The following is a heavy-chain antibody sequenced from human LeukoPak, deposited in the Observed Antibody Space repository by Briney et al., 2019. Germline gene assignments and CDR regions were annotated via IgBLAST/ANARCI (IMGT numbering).Heavy chain of an antibody. CDR3: ASSLINVDTAMVDY. CDR2: IIPILGIA. Sequence: GASVKVSCKASGGTFSSYAISWVRQAPGQGLEWMGRIIPILGIANYAQKFQGRVTITADKSTSTAYMELSSLRSEDTAVYYCASSLINVDTAMVDYWGQGTLVTVSS. D-gene: IGHD5-18*01. CDR1: GGTFSSYA. V-gene: IGHV1-69*04. J-gene: IGHJ4*02.